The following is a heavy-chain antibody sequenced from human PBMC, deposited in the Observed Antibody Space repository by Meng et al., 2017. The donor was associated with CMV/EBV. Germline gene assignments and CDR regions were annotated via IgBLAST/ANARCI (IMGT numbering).Heavy chain of an antibody. Sequence: SVPVSCQAAGGTFSSYTISWVRQAPGQGLEWMGRIIPILGIANYAQKFQGRVTFTADKSTSTAYMELSSLRSEYTAVYYCARDLGGDSANNGMDVWGQGTTVTVSS. J-gene: IGHJ6*02. CDR2: IIPILGIA. V-gene: IGHV1-69*04. CDR1: GGTFSSYT. D-gene: IGHD3-3*01. CDR3: ARDLGGDSANNGMDV.